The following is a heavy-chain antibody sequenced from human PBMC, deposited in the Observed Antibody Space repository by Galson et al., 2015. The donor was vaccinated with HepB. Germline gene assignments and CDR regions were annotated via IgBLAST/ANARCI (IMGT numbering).Heavy chain of an antibody. Sequence: SVKVSCKASGYTLTGYYMHWVRQAPGQGLEWMGWINPNSGGTNYAQKFQGWVTMTRDTSISTVYMELSRLRSDDTAVYYCARVAFGPADAFDIWGQGTMVTVSS. CDR1: GYTLTGYY. D-gene: IGHD3-16*01. J-gene: IGHJ3*02. CDR3: ARVAFGPADAFDI. CDR2: INPNSGGT. V-gene: IGHV1-2*04.